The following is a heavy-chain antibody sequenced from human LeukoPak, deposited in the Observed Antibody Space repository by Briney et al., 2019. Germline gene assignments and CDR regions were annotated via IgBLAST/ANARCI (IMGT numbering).Heavy chain of an antibody. CDR1: GSTFSSYA. Sequence: GGSLRLSCAASGSTFSSYAMSWVRQAPGKGLEWVSAISGSGGSTYYADSVKGRFTISRDNSKNTLYLQMNSLRAEDTAVYYCAKTRPDYDFWSGYYAGPFDYWGQGTLVTVSS. CDR2: ISGSGGST. J-gene: IGHJ4*02. D-gene: IGHD3-3*01. CDR3: AKTRPDYDFWSGYYAGPFDY. V-gene: IGHV3-23*01.